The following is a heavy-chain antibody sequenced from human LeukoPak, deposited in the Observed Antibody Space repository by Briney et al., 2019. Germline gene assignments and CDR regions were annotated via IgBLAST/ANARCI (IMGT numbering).Heavy chain of an antibody. CDR3: ARTVRGEARRGYYYYYMDV. J-gene: IGHJ6*03. D-gene: IGHD4-17*01. V-gene: IGHV4-61*02. CDR2: IYTSGST. Sequence: PSQTLSLTCTVSGGSISSGSYYWSWIRQPAGKGLEWIGRIYTSGSTNYNPSLKSRVTISVDTSKNQFSLKLSSVTAADTAVYYCARTVRGEARRGYYYYYMDVWGKGTTVTVSS. CDR1: GGSISSGSYY.